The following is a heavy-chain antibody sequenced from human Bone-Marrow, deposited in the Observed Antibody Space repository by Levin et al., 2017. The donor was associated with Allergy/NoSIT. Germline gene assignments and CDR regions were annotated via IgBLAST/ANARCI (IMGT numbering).Heavy chain of an antibody. CDR2: ISAYNGNT. J-gene: IGHJ6*03. Sequence: ASVKVSCKASGYTFTSYGISWVRQAPGQGLEWMGWISAYNGNTNYAKKLQGRVTMTTDTSTSTAYMELGSLRSDDTAVYYCAIDRSVYCSRTSCPSYYYDYYMDAWGKRTAVTVSS. CDR1: GYTFTSYG. CDR3: AIDRSVYCSRTSCPSYYYDYYMDA. V-gene: IGHV1-18*01. D-gene: IGHD2-2*01.